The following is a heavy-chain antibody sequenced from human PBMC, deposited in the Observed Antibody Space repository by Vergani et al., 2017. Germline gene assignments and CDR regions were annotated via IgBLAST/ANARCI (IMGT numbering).Heavy chain of an antibody. V-gene: IGHV3-21*01. CDR1: GFTFSSYS. CDR3: ARDKLAVPAAXDY. CDR2: ISSSSSYI. J-gene: IGHJ4*02. Sequence: EVQLVESGGGLVKPGGSLRLSCAASGFTFSSYSMNWVRQAPGKGLEWVSSISSSSSYIYYADSVKGRFTISRDNAKNSLYLQMNSLRAEDTAVYYCARDKLAVPAAXDYWGQGTLVTVSS. D-gene: IGHD2-2*01.